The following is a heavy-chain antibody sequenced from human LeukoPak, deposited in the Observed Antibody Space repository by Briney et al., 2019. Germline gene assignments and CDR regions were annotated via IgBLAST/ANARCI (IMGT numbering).Heavy chain of an antibody. D-gene: IGHD3-10*01. Sequence: GGSLRLSCAPSGFTFSSYDMSWVRQAPGKGLEWVSAISGSGGSTYYADSVKGRFTISRDNSKNTLYLQMNSLRAEDTAVYYCAKDGSVLLWFGESDAFDIWGQGTRVTVSS. CDR2: ISGSGGST. CDR3: AKDGSVLLWFGESDAFDI. J-gene: IGHJ3*02. V-gene: IGHV3-23*01. CDR1: GFTFSSYD.